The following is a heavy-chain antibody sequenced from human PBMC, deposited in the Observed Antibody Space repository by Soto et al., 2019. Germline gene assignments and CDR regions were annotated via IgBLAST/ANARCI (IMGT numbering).Heavy chain of an antibody. Sequence: GGSLRLSCAASGFTFSNAWMSWVRQAPGKGLEWVGRIKSKTDGGTTDYAAPVKGRFTISRDDSKNTLYLQMNSLKTEDTAVYYCTDSGYDSAAFDIWGQGTMVTVSS. D-gene: IGHD5-12*01. CDR1: GFTFSNAW. V-gene: IGHV3-15*01. CDR3: TDSGYDSAAFDI. J-gene: IGHJ3*02. CDR2: IKSKTDGGTT.